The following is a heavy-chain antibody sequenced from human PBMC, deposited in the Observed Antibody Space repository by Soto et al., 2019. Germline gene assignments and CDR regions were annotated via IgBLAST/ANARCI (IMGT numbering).Heavy chain of an antibody. Sequence: VGSLRLSCAASGFTFSSYWMHWVRQASGKGLVWVSRINSDGSSTSYADSVKGRFTISRDNAKNTLYLQMNSLRAEDTAVYYCASGPRGSSWQTGGFDPWGQGTLVTVSS. CDR3: ASGPRGSSWQTGGFDP. V-gene: IGHV3-74*01. CDR2: INSDGSST. CDR1: GFTFSSYW. D-gene: IGHD6-13*01. J-gene: IGHJ5*02.